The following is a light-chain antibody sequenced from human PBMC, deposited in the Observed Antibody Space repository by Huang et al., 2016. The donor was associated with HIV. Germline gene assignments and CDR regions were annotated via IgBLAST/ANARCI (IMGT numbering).Light chain of an antibody. J-gene: IGKJ5*01. V-gene: IGKV3-20*01. Sequence: EIVLTQSPGTLSLSPGERATLSCRASQSVSSSHLAWYRQKPGQAPRLLIDGASSRATGIPDRVSGSGSGTDFTLTISRLEPEDFAVYYCHQYGSSPPNTFGQGTRLEIK. CDR2: GAS. CDR1: QSVSSSH. CDR3: HQYGSSPPNT.